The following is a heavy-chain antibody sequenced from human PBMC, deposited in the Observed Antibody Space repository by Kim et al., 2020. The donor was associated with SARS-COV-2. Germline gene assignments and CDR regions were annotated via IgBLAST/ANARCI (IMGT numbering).Heavy chain of an antibody. D-gene: IGHD3-22*01. V-gene: IGHV3-7*03. CDR3: ARDSYYDSSGWFDY. Sequence: DSVKGRFTISRDNAKNSLYLQMNSLRAEDTAVYYCARDSYYDSSGWFDYWGQGTLVTVSS. J-gene: IGHJ4*02.